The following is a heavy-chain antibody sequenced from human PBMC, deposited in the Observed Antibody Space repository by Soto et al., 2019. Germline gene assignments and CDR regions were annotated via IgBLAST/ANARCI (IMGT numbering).Heavy chain of an antibody. J-gene: IGHJ6*02. CDR3: AKGGGSGSYRLDV. V-gene: IGHV3-30*18. CDR1: GFTFSTYG. D-gene: IGHD3-10*01. Sequence: QVQLVESGGGVVQPGRSLRLSCAASGFTFSTYGMHWVRQAPGKGLEWVADVSYDGSNPYYADSAKGRFTISRDNSKNMLDLQMNSLRAEDTAVYYCAKGGGSGSYRLDVWGQGTTVTVSS. CDR2: VSYDGSNP.